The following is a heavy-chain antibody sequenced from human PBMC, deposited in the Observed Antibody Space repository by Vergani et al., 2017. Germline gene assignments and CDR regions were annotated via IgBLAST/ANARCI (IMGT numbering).Heavy chain of an antibody. V-gene: IGHV4-39*01. Sequence: QLQLQESGPGLVKPSETLSLTCTVSGGSISSSSYYWGWLRQPPGKGLEGIGSIYYSGSTYYNPSLKSRVTISVDTSKNQFSLKLSSVTAADTAVYYCARHLAYCGGDCYPYDYGMDVWGQGTTVTVSS. CDR3: ARHLAYCGGDCYPYDYGMDV. CDR2: IYYSGST. J-gene: IGHJ6*02. D-gene: IGHD2-21*02. CDR1: GGSISSSSYY.